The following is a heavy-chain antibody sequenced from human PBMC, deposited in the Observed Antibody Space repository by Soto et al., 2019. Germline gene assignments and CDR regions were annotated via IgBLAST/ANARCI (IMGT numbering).Heavy chain of an antibody. CDR2: IIPIFGTA. Sequence: QVQLVQSGAEVKKPGSSVKVSCEASGGTFSSYAISWVRQAPGQGLEWMGGIIPIFGTANYAQKFQGRVTITADESTSTAYMELSSLRSEDTAVYYCARDGPPGYCSSTSCYITWGQGTLVTVSS. CDR3: ARDGPPGYCSSTSCYIT. D-gene: IGHD2-2*02. CDR1: GGTFSSYA. J-gene: IGHJ5*02. V-gene: IGHV1-69*01.